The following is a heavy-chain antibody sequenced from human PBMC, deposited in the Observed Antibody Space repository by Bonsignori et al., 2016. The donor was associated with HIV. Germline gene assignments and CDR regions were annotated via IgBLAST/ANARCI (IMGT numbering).Heavy chain of an antibody. V-gene: IGHV3-9*01. CDR2: ISWNSGSI. Sequence: VRQPPGKGLEWVSGISWNSGSIGYADSVKGRFTISRDNAKNSLYLQMNSLRAEDTALYYCAKGLNYYYMDVWGQRDHGHRLL. J-gene: IGHJ6*03. CDR3: AKGLNYYYMDV.